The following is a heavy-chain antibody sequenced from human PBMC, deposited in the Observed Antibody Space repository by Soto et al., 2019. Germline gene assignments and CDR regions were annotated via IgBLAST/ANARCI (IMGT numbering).Heavy chain of an antibody. CDR3: ARDDCSGGSCHAYSMTSYYYYGMDV. CDR2: INAGNGNT. V-gene: IGHV1-3*01. CDR1: GYTFTSYA. Sequence: ASVKVSCKASGYTFTSYAMHWVRQAPGQRLEWMGWINAGNGNTKYSQKFQGRVTITRDTSASTAYMELSSLRSEDTAVYYCARDDCSGGSCHAYSMTSYYYYGMDVWDQATTVTVSS. D-gene: IGHD2-15*01. J-gene: IGHJ6*02.